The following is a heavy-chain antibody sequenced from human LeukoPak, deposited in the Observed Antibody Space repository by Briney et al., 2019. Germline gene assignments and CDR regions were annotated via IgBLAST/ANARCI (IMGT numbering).Heavy chain of an antibody. D-gene: IGHD6-13*01. J-gene: IGHJ5*02. CDR3: ARALRQQLVTGWFDP. CDR2: IYHSGST. Sequence: SETLSLTCTVSVDSISSYYWSCIRHPPGGRLEWVGYIYHSGSTNYNPSLKSRVTISVDTSKNQFSLKLISVTAADTAVYYCARALRQQLVTGWFDPWGQGTLVTVSS. V-gene: IGHV4-59*01. CDR1: VDSISSYY.